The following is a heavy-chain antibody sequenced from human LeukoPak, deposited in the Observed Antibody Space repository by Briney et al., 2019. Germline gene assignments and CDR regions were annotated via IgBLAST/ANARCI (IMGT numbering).Heavy chain of an antibody. CDR3: ANNRRDGYNYYFDY. V-gene: IGHV3-23*01. CDR2: ISGSGGST. CDR1: GFTFSSYA. D-gene: IGHD5-24*01. J-gene: IGHJ4*02. Sequence: GGSLRHSCAASGFTFSSYAMSWVRQAPGKGLEWVSAISGSGGSTYYADSVKGRFTISRDNSKNTLYLQMNSLRAEDTAVYYCANNRRDGYNYYFDYWGQGTLVTVSS.